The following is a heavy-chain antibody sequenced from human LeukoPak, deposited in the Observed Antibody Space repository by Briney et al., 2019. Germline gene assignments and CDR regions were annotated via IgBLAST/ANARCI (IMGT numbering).Heavy chain of an antibody. Sequence: PSETLSLTCTVSGGSISSSSYYWGWIRQPPGKGLEWIGSIYYSGSTYYNPSLKSRVTISVDTSKNQFSLKLSSVTAADTAVYYCARLLETDYFDYWGQGTLVTVSS. CDR2: IYYSGST. CDR3: ARLLETDYFDY. D-gene: IGHD5-24*01. CDR1: GGSISSSSYY. J-gene: IGHJ4*02. V-gene: IGHV4-39*07.